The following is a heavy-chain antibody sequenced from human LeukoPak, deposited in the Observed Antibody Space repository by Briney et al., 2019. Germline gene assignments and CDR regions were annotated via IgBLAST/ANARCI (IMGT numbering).Heavy chain of an antibody. Sequence: GASVKVSCKASGYTFTGYYIHWVRQAPGQRLEWRGWINPNSGGTNYAQKFQGRVTMTRDTSISTAYMELSRLRSDDTAVYYCARDFAIIEDIVVVPAAMDVWGKGTTVTVSS. D-gene: IGHD2-2*01. CDR1: GYTFTGYY. CDR3: ARDFAIIEDIVVVPAAMDV. CDR2: INPNSGGT. V-gene: IGHV1-2*02. J-gene: IGHJ6*04.